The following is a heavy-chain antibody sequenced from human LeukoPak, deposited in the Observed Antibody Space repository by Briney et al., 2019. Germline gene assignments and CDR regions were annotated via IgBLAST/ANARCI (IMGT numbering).Heavy chain of an antibody. V-gene: IGHV4-39*07. CDR3: ARDYYGSGSNYYMDV. J-gene: IGHJ6*03. Sequence: SETPSLTCTVSGGSISSSSYYWGWIRQPPGKGLEWIGSIYYSGSTYYNPSLKSRVTISVDTSKNQFSLKLSSVTAADTAVYYCARDYYGSGSNYYMDVWGKGTTVTVSS. CDR1: GGSISSSSYY. D-gene: IGHD3-10*01. CDR2: IYYSGST.